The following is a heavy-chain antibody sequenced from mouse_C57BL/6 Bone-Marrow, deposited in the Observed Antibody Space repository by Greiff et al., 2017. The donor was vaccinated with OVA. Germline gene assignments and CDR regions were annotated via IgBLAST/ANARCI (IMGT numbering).Heavy chain of an antibody. J-gene: IGHJ3*01. CDR2: HNPSSGYP. D-gene: IGHD2-3*01. Sequence: QVQLQQSGAELAKPGASVKLSCKASCYTFTSYWMHWVKQRPGPVLELIGYHNPSSGYPKYNQKCKDKDTLTADKSSSTAYMQLSSLTYEDSAVYYCARWLLRAYWGQGPLVTVS. V-gene: IGHV1-7*01. CDR3: ARWLLRAY. CDR1: CYTFTSYW.